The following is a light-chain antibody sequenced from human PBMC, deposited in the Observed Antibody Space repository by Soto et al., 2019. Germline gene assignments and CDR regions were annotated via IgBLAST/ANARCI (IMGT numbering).Light chain of an antibody. CDR3: AAWDDSLSAVV. CDR2: RNN. CDR1: ISNLGSNF. Sequence: QSVLTQPPSASGTPGQRVPISCSGSISNLGSNFIYWYQQLPGAAPKPLISRNNERPSGVPDRFSGSKSGTSASLAISGLRSEDEADYHCAAWDDSLSAVVFGGGTKVTVL. V-gene: IGLV1-47*01. J-gene: IGLJ3*02.